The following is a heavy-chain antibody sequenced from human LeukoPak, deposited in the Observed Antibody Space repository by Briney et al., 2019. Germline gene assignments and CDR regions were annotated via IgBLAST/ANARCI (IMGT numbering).Heavy chain of an antibody. J-gene: IGHJ4*02. Sequence: GGSLRLSCAASGFTFSSYAVSWVRQAPGRGLEWVAIILSDGNDKYYADSVKGRFTISRDNSKDTLDLQMNSLRAEDTAVYYCAKDRTSTWSWDYWGQGTLVIVSS. CDR3: AKDRTSTWSWDY. D-gene: IGHD6-13*01. CDR1: GFTFSSYA. V-gene: IGHV3-30*04. CDR2: ILSDGNDK.